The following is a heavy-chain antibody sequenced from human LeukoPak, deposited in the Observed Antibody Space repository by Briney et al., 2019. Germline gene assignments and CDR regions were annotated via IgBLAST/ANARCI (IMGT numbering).Heavy chain of an antibody. J-gene: IGHJ4*02. CDR3: ARPHSLGGSFYVFDY. Sequence: ASVKVSCKASGYTFTSYGISWVRQAPGQGLEWMGWISAYNGNTNYAQKLQGRVTVTTDTSTNTAYMDLRSLRPDDTAVYYCARPHSLGGSFYVFDYWGQGTLITVSS. V-gene: IGHV1-18*01. D-gene: IGHD1-26*01. CDR1: GYTFTSYG. CDR2: ISAYNGNT.